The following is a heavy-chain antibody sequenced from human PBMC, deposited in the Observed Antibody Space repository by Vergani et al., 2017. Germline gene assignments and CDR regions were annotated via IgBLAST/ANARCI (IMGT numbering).Heavy chain of an antibody. CDR1: GFTFSSYA. V-gene: IGHV3-23*01. CDR2: ISGSGGST. Sequence: EVQLLESGGGLVQPGGSLRLSCAASGFTFSSYAMSWVRQAPGKGLEWVSAISGSGGSTYYADSVKGRFTISRDNSKNTLYLQMNSPRAEDTAVYYCAKADKYCSSTSCYTSYFDYWGQGTLVTVSS. D-gene: IGHD2-2*02. CDR3: AKADKYCSSTSCYTSYFDY. J-gene: IGHJ4*02.